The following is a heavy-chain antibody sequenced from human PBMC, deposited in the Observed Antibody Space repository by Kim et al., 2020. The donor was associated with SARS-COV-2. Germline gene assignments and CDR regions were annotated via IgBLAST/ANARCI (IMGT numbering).Heavy chain of an antibody. CDR1: GYSFTSYW. V-gene: IGHV5-51*01. Sequence: GESLKISCKGSGYSFTSYWIGWVRQMPGKGLEWMGIIYPGDSDTRYSPSFQGQVTISADKSISTAYLQWISLKASDTAMYYCARPGAYCGGDCYSLDAFDIWGQGTMVTVSS. D-gene: IGHD2-21*02. CDR3: ARPGAYCGGDCYSLDAFDI. CDR2: IYPGDSDT. J-gene: IGHJ3*02.